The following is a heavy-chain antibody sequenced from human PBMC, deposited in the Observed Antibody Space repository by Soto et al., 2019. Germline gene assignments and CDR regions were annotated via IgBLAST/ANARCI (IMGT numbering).Heavy chain of an antibody. CDR2: IDPSDSYM. CDR1: GYSFTTYW. V-gene: IGHV5-10-1*01. Sequence: XESLKISCKGSGYSFTTYWISWVRQMPGKGLEWMGRIDPSDSYMDYSPSFQGHVTISADKSISTAYLQWNSLRASDTAMYYCARLISGYFDYWGRGTLVTVSS. CDR3: ARLISGYFDY. D-gene: IGHD2-8*01. J-gene: IGHJ4*02.